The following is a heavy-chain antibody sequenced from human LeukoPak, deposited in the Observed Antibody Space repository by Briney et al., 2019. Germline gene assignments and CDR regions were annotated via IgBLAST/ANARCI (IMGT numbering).Heavy chain of an antibody. CDR2: ISWYSGSI. V-gene: IGHV3-9*03. CDR1: GFNFDDYA. J-gene: IGHJ3*02. Sequence: GGSLRLSCAASGFNFDDYAMHWVRQAPGKGLEWVSGISWYSGSIAYSDSVKGRFTISRYNAKNSLYLQMNRLRADYMALYYCAQDKRAYYYDSSAFGHASDIWGQGKMVTVSS. D-gene: IGHD3-22*01. CDR3: AQDKRAYYYDSSAFGHASDI.